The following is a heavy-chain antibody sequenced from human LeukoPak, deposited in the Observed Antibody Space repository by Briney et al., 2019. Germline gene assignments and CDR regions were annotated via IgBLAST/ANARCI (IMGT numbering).Heavy chain of an antibody. CDR1: GSTFGSYW. V-gene: IGHV3-7*03. J-gene: IGHJ3*02. CDR3: ARDCGILRIDCGDSLDI. D-gene: IGHD2-21*01. CDR2: IKQDGSEK. Sequence: GGSLRLSCAASGSTFGSYWMHWVRQAPGKGLEWVANIKQDGSEKYYVDSVKGRFSISRDSARNSLHLQMNSLRAEDTAVYYCARDCGILRIDCGDSLDIWGQGTMVTVSS.